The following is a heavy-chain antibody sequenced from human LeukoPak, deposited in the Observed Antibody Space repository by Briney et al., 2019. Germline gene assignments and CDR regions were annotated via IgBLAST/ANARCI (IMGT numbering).Heavy chain of an antibody. Sequence: TGGSLRLSCAASGFTFCSYGMHWVRQAPGKGLEWVAVIWYDGSNKYCADSVKGRFTISRDNSKNTLYLQMNSLRAEDTAVYYCAKLRRTYYYDSRNAFDIWGQGTMVTVSS. CDR2: IWYDGSNK. CDR1: GFTFCSYG. J-gene: IGHJ3*02. CDR3: AKLRRTYYYDSRNAFDI. V-gene: IGHV3-33*06. D-gene: IGHD3-22*01.